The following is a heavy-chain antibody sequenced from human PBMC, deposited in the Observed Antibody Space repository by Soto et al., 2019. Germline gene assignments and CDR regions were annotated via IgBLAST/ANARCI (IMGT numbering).Heavy chain of an antibody. D-gene: IGHD6-19*01. CDR2: ISGSGGST. V-gene: IGHV3-23*01. Sequence: GGSLRLSCAASGFTFSSYAMSWVRQAPGKGLEWVSAISGSGGSTYYADSVKGRFTISRDNSKNTLYLQMNSLRAEDTAVYYCAKAKYSSGWYGIDYWGQGPLLTVSS. CDR3: AKAKYSSGWYGIDY. J-gene: IGHJ4*02. CDR1: GFTFSSYA.